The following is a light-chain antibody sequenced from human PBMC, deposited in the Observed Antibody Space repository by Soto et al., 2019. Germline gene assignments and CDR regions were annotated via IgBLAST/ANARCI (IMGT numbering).Light chain of an antibody. CDR2: KAS. CDR3: QQYDTYPM. J-gene: IGKJ1*01. CDR1: QSISSW. V-gene: IGKV1-5*03. Sequence: DIQMTQSPSTLSASVGDRVTITCRASQSISSWLAWYQQKPGKAPKLLIYKASSLESGVPSRFSGSGSGTEFTLTISSLQPDDFATYYCQQYDTYPMFGQWTKVEIK.